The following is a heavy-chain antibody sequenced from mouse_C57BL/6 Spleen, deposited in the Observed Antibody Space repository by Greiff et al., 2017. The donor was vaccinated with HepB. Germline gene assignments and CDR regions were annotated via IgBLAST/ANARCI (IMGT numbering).Heavy chain of an antibody. CDR2: ISDGGSYT. CDR1: GFTFSSYA. D-gene: IGHD4-1*01. J-gene: IGHJ2*01. V-gene: IGHV5-4*01. Sequence: DVQLVESGGGLVKPGGSLKLSCAASGFTFSSYAMSWVRQTPEKRLEWVATISDGGSYTYYPDNVKGRFTISRDNAKNNLYLQMSHLKSEDTAMYYCARDGDWDGGYYFDYWGQGTTLTVSS. CDR3: ARDGDWDGGYYFDY.